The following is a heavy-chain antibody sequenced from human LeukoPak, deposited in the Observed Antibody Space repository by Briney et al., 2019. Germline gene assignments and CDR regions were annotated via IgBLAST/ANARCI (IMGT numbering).Heavy chain of an antibody. V-gene: IGHV4-34*01. D-gene: IGHD3-22*01. CDR2: INHSGST. Sequence: PSETLSLTCAVYGGSFSGYYWSWIRQPPGKGLEWIGEINHSGSTNYNPSLKSRVTIPVDTSKNQFSLKLSSVTAADTAVYYCARGASYYYDSSGYFGAFDIWGQGTMVTVSS. CDR1: GGSFSGYY. J-gene: IGHJ3*02. CDR3: ARGASYYYDSSGYFGAFDI.